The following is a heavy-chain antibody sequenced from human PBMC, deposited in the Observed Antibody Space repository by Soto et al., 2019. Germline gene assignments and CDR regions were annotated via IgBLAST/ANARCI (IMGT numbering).Heavy chain of an antibody. V-gene: IGHV3-48*01. D-gene: IGHD6-19*01. CDR2: ISSSSSTI. Sequence: EVQLVESGGGLVQPGGSLRLSCAASGFTFSSYSMNWVRQAPGKGLEWVSYISSSSSTIYYADSVKGRFTISRDNAKNSLYLQMNSLGAEDTAVYYCATGWPPSRYAFDIWGQGTMVTVSS. CDR3: ATGWPPSRYAFDI. J-gene: IGHJ3*02. CDR1: GFTFSSYS.